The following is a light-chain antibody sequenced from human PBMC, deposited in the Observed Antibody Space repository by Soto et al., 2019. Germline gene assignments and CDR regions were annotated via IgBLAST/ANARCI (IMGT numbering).Light chain of an antibody. J-gene: IGLJ1*01. Sequence: HSALTQPASVSGSPGQSITISCTGTVSDVGGYDSVSWYQQHPGRAPKLIIYGVNNRPSGVSNRFSASKSADTASLTISGLQAEDEANYYCCSYTTSTTYVFGTGTKVTVL. CDR2: GVN. CDR1: VSDVGGYDS. V-gene: IGLV2-14*03. CDR3: CSYTTSTTYV.